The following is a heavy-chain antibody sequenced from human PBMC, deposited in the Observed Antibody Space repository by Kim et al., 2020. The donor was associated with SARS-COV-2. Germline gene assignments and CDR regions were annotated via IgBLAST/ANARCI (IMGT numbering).Heavy chain of an antibody. CDR3: ARDGGTDYDYVGGSYRPYYFDY. D-gene: IGHD3-16*02. Sequence: SETLSLTCTVSGGSISSSNYYWGRIRQPPGKGLEWIGSIFYSGSTYYNPSLKSRVTISVDTSKNQFPLKLSPVTAADTAVYYCARDGGTDYDYVGGSYRPYYFDYWGQGALVTVSS. CDR1: GGSISSSNYY. V-gene: IGHV4-39*06. CDR2: IFYSGST. J-gene: IGHJ4*02.